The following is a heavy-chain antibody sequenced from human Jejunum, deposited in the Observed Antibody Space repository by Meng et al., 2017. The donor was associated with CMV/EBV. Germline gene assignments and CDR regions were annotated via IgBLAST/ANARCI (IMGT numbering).Heavy chain of an antibody. Sequence: LSDYYMGWIRQAPWKGMEWVSYITTSDDTFYAVSAKGRFTISRDNVKNSLYLQMNTLRAEDTAVYYCAREAKSYSGSGNSSAFDNWGQGTLVTVSS. D-gene: IGHD3-10*01. CDR3: AREAKSYSGSGNSSAFDN. CDR2: ITTSDDTF. V-gene: IGHV3-11*01. CDR1: LSDYY. J-gene: IGHJ4*02.